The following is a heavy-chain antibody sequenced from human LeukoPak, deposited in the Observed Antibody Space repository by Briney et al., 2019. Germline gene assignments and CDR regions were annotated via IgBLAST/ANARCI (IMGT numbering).Heavy chain of an antibody. CDR3: ARGTYCGGDCPLDVSVLRDRSAEYFQH. CDR2: ISAYNGNT. J-gene: IGHJ1*01. Sequence: ASVKVSCKASGYTFTSYGISWVRQAPGQGLEWMGWISAYNGNTNYAQKLQGRVTMTTDTSTSTAYMELRSLRSDDTAVYYCARGTYCGGDCPLDVSVLRDRSAEYFQHWGQGTLVTVSS. D-gene: IGHD2-21*02. CDR1: GYTFTSYG. V-gene: IGHV1-18*01.